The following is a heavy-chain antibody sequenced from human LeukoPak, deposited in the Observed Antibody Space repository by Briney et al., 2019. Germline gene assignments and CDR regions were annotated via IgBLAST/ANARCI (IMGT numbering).Heavy chain of an antibody. CDR3: ARSFISGSYPRPLDY. CDR1: GYTFTSYG. D-gene: IGHD1-26*01. Sequence: ASVTVSCKASGYTFTSYGISWVRQAPGQGLEWMGWISAYNGNTNYAQKLQGRVTMTTDTSTSTAYMELRSLRSDDTAVYYCARSFISGSYPRPLDYWGQGTLVTVSS. J-gene: IGHJ4*02. CDR2: ISAYNGNT. V-gene: IGHV1-18*01.